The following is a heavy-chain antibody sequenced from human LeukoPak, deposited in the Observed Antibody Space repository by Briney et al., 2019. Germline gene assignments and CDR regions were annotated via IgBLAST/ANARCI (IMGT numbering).Heavy chain of an antibody. CDR1: GFTFSSYW. D-gene: IGHD4-23*01. Sequence: GGSLRLSCAASGFTFSSYWMSWVRQAPGKELEWVANIKQDGSDKYYVDSVKGRFTISRDNAKNSLYLQMNSLRAEDTAVYYCARLFLGGNSPSDYWGQGTLVTVSS. J-gene: IGHJ4*02. V-gene: IGHV3-7*05. CDR3: ARLFLGGNSPSDY. CDR2: IKQDGSDK.